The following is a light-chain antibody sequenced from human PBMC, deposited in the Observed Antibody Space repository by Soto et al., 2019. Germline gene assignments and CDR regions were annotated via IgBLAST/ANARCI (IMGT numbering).Light chain of an antibody. CDR2: GAS. V-gene: IGKV3-15*01. Sequence: EIVLTQSPASLCVSPGESATLSCRASQSVSSNLAWYQQKPGQAPRLLIYGASTRATGFPARFSGSGSGTEFTLTISSLQSEDFAVYYCQHCNNWPITFGQGTRREIK. J-gene: IGKJ5*01. CDR3: QHCNNWPIT. CDR1: QSVSSN.